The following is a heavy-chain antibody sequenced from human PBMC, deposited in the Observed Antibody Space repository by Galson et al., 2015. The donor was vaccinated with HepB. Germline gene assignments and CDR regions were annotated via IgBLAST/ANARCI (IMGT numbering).Heavy chain of an antibody. V-gene: IGHV3-48*01. CDR3: ARDGDDSGYDGYYYYYGMDV. CDR1: GFTFSSYS. J-gene: IGHJ6*02. CDR2: ISSSGSTT. D-gene: IGHD5-12*01. Sequence: SLRLSCAASGFTFSSYSMNWVRQAPGKGLEWVSYISSSGSTTYYADSVKGRFTISRDNAKISLYLQMNSLRSEDTAVYYCARDGDDSGYDGYYYYYGMDVWGQGTTVTVSS.